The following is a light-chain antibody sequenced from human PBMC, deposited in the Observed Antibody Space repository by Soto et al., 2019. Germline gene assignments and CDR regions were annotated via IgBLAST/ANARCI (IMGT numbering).Light chain of an antibody. CDR3: HQRSNWPPS. Sequence: VLTQSPATLSLSPGDRATLSCRASQSVSTLLAWYQQKPGQPPRLLIYDASMRATGIPARFSGSGSGTDFTLTISSLEPEDSAVYYCHQRSNWPPSFGPGTTVDIK. CDR1: QSVSTL. V-gene: IGKV3-11*01. CDR2: DAS. J-gene: IGKJ3*01.